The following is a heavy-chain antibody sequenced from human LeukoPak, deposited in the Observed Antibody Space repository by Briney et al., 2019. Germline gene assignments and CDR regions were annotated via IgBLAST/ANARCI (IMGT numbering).Heavy chain of an antibody. CDR3: AGGLAVTAAVYFYDYGMDV. V-gene: IGHV3-23*01. D-gene: IGHD2-21*02. J-gene: IGHJ6*02. CDR2: ISGSGGST. Sequence: GGSLRLSCAASGFTFSSYAMSWVRQAPGKGLEWVSAISGSGGSTYYADSVKGRFTISRDNSKNTLYLQMNSLRAEDTAVYYCAGGLAVTAAVYFYDYGMDVWGQGITVTVSS. CDR1: GFTFSSYA.